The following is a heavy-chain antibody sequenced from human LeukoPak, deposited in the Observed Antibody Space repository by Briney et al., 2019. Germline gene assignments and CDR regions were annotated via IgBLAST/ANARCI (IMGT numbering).Heavy chain of an antibody. CDR3: ARDNVIR. CDR1: GYSFTTFP. CDR2: IHTGNGDT. V-gene: IGHV1-3*04. Sequence: ASVKVSCKASGYSFTTFPIHWVRQAPGQAPEWVGWIHTGNGDTKYSQAFQGRVTTARDTPATTAFMELSSLRSEDTAVYYCARDNVIRWGQGTLVTVSS. J-gene: IGHJ4*02. D-gene: IGHD3-16*02.